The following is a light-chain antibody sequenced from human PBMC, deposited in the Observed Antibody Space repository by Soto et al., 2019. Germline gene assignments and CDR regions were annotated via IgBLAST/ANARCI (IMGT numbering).Light chain of an antibody. CDR1: QSVSGTY. Sequence: EIVLTQSPGTLSLSPGERATLSCRASQSVSGTYFAWYQQKPGQAPRLLFSGASLRATGIPDRFSGGGSGTDFTLTISRLEPEDFAVYYCQQFGSSPPWTFGQGTKVDIK. V-gene: IGKV3-20*01. CDR2: GAS. J-gene: IGKJ1*01. CDR3: QQFGSSPPWT.